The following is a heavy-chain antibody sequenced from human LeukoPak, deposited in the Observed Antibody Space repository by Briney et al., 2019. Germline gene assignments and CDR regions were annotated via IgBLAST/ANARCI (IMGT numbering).Heavy chain of an antibody. Sequence: GGSLRLSCAASGFTFNNYWMNWVRQAPGKGLEWVSGISGSGGSTYYADSVKGRFTISRDNSKNTLYLQMNSPRAEDTAVYYCAKDQYYYDSSGYLRGNYFDYWGQGTLVTVSS. CDR3: AKDQYYYDSSGYLRGNYFDY. J-gene: IGHJ4*02. CDR2: ISGSGGST. D-gene: IGHD3-22*01. V-gene: IGHV3-23*01. CDR1: GFTFNNYW.